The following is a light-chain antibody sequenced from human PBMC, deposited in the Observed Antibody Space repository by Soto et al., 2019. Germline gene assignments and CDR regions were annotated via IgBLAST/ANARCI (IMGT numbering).Light chain of an antibody. J-gene: IGKJ2*01. V-gene: IGKV3-20*01. CDR1: QSVSSSY. Sequence: EIVLTQSPGTLSLSPGERATLSCRASQSVSSSYLAWYQQKPGQAPRLLIYGASSRATGIPARLSGSGSGTDFALTISRLEPEDFAVDYCQQGSTFGQGTKLEIK. CDR3: QQGST. CDR2: GAS.